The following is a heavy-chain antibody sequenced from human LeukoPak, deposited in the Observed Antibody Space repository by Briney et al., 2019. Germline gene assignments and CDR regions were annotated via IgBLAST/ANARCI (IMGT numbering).Heavy chain of an antibody. D-gene: IGHD2-2*01. Sequence: SETLSLTCTVSGGSISSGDYYWSWIRQPPGKGLEWIGYIHYSGSTYYNPSLKSRVTISVDTSKNQFSLKLSSVTAADTAVYYCARWGRVVPAAELRAFDIWGQGTMVTVSS. CDR2: IHYSGST. J-gene: IGHJ3*02. V-gene: IGHV4-30-4*08. CDR3: ARWGRVVPAAELRAFDI. CDR1: GGSISSGDYY.